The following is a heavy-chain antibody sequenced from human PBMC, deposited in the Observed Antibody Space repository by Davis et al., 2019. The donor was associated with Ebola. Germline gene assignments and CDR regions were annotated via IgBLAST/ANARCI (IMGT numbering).Heavy chain of an antibody. D-gene: IGHD6-13*01. V-gene: IGHV3-30*04. CDR2: ISYDGSNK. J-gene: IGHJ4*02. Sequence: SLKISCAASGFIFTSFLMHWLRQAPGKGLEWVALISYDGSNKYYPNSVKGRFTISRDTSNKTPYVQMNSLRPEDTAVYSCARDFGLAAAGTAFDYWGQGTLVTVSS. CDR3: ARDFGLAAAGTAFDY. CDR1: GFIFTSFL.